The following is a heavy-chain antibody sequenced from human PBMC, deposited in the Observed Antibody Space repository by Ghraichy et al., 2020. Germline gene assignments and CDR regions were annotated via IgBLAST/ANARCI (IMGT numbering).Heavy chain of an antibody. V-gene: IGHV4-39*07. J-gene: IGHJ3*02. Sequence: SQTLSLTCTVSGGSISSSSYYWGWIRQPPGKGLEWIGSIYYSGSTYYNPSLKSRVTISVDTSKNQFSLKLSSVTAADTAVYYCARGAGSSSWLGPGLFDIWGQGTMVTVSS. CDR1: GGSISSSSYY. D-gene: IGHD6-13*01. CDR3: ARGAGSSSWLGPGLFDI. CDR2: IYYSGST.